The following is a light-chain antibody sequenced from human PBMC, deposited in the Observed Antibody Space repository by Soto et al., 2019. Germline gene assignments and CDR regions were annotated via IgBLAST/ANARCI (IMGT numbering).Light chain of an antibody. J-gene: IGKJ1*01. CDR3: QQYYSTPWT. CDR2: WAS. Sequence: DIVMTQSSDSLAVSLGERATINCKSSQSLLYSSNNKNYLAWYQQKPGQSPKLLIYWASTRESGVPDRFSGSGSGTDFTLSISSLQAEDVAVYYCQQYYSTPWTFGQGTRVEIK. CDR1: QSLLYSSNNKNY. V-gene: IGKV4-1*01.